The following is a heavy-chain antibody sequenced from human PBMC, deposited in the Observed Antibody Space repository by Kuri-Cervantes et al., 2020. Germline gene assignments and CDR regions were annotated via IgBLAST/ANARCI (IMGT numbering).Heavy chain of an antibody. V-gene: IGHV4-38-2*02. CDR1: GYSISSGYY. Sequence: SETLSLTCTVSGYSISSGYYWGWIRQPPGKGLEWIGEINHSGSTNYNPSLKSRVTISVDKSKNQFSLKLSSVTAADTAVYYCARAIHGPFDYWGQGTLVTVSS. D-gene: IGHD5-18*01. J-gene: IGHJ4*02. CDR2: INHSGST. CDR3: ARAIHGPFDY.